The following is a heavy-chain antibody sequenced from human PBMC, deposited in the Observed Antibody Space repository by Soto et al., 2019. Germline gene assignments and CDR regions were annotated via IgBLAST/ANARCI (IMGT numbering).Heavy chain of an antibody. D-gene: IGHD3-9*01. CDR3: ANELGISGGYYFDY. CDR1: GFTFSSYA. CDR2: ISGNGGNT. J-gene: IGHJ4*02. Sequence: GGSLRLSCAASGFTFSSYAMSWVRQAPGKGLEWVSAISGNGGNTYYADSVKGLFTISRDNSKNTLYLQMNSLRAEDTAVYYCANELGISGGYYFDYWGLGTLVTVSS. V-gene: IGHV3-23*01.